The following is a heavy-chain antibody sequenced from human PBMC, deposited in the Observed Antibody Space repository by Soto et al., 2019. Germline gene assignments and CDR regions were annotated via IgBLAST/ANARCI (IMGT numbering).Heavy chain of an antibody. CDR3: AKDLWNYVDTAMFFLSGYMDV. CDR2: ISGSGGST. CDR1: GFTVSSYA. V-gene: IGHV3-23*01. Sequence: EVQLLESGGGLVQPGGSLRLSCAASGFTVSSYAMSWVRQAPGKGLEWVSAISGSGGSTYYADSVKGRFTISRDNYRNTLYLQMNSLRAEDTAVYYCAKDLWNYVDTAMFFLSGYMDVWGKDTTVTVSS. J-gene: IGHJ6*03. D-gene: IGHD5-18*01.